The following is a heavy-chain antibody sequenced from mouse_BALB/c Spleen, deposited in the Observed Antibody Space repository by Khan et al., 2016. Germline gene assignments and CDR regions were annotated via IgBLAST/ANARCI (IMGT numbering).Heavy chain of an antibody. Sequence: QIQLVQSGPELKKPGETVKISCKASGYTFTNYGMNWVKQAPGKGLKWMGWINTNTGEPTYSDDFKGRFAFSLETSAGAAYLQINNLKNEDMATYFCATRTVRAGPIDYWGQGTSVTSSS. J-gene: IGHJ4*01. D-gene: IGHD3-3*01. CDR2: INTNTGEP. CDR3: ATRTVRAGPIDY. V-gene: IGHV9-1*02. CDR1: GYTFTNYG.